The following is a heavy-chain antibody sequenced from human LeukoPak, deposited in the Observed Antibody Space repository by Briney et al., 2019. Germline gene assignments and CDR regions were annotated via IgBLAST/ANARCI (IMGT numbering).Heavy chain of an antibody. CDR2: TGSTGVST. CDR1: GFTFSSYA. CDR3: AKDPGVVPAHYFDY. D-gene: IGHD2-2*01. J-gene: IGHJ4*02. Sequence: RPGGSLRLSCAASGFTFSSYAMNWVRQAPGKGLEWVSGTGSTGVSTFYADSVKGRFTVSRDNSKNTLSLQMNSLRAEDTAVYYCAKDPGVVPAHYFDYWGQGTLVTVPS. V-gene: IGHV3-23*01.